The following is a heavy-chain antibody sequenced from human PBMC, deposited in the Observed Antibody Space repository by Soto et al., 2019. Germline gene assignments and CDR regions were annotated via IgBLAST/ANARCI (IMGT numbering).Heavy chain of an antibody. D-gene: IGHD1-26*01. CDR1: GFNVSSHY. CDR3: ARDRVYNGSYFFDY. CDR2: IYSGDTT. V-gene: IGHV3-53*01. J-gene: IGHJ4*02. Sequence: EVQLVESGGGVIQPGGSLRLSCAASGFNVSSHYMNWVRQAPGKGLEWVSVIYSGDTTYYAESVKGRFIISRDNSRNTLFLQMNTLRVEDTAVYYCARDRVYNGSYFFDYWGQGALVTVSS.